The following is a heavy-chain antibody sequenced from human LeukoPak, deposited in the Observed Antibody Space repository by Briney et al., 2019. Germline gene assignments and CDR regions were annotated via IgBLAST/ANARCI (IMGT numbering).Heavy chain of an antibody. V-gene: IGHV4-39*07. J-gene: IGHJ6*03. CDR2: IYYSGST. CDR1: GGSISSSSYY. Sequence: SETLSLTCTVSGGSISSSSYYWGWIRQPPGKGLEWIGSIYYSGSTYYNPSLKSRVTISVDTSKNQFSLKLSSVTAADTAVYYCARWSSSRYYYMDVWGKGTTVTVSS. CDR3: ARWSSSRYYYMDV. D-gene: IGHD6-6*01.